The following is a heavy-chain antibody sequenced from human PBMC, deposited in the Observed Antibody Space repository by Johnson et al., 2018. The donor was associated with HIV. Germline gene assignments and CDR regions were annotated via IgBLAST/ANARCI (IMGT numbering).Heavy chain of an antibody. D-gene: IGHD6-19*01. CDR3: ARSVAGGGDAFDI. CDR1: GFTFSSYW. Sequence: VQLVESGGGLVQPGGSLRLSCAASGFTFSSYWMSWVRQAPGKGLEWVGRLKSKTDGGTTDYAAPVKGRFTISRDDSKNTLYLQMNSLKTEEAAGYYWARSVAGGGDAFDIWGLGTMVTVSS. V-gene: IGHV3-15*01. J-gene: IGHJ3*02. CDR2: LKSKTDGGTT.